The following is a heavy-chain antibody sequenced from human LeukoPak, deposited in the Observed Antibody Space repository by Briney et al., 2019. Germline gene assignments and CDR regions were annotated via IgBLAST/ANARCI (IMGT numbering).Heavy chain of an antibody. CDR1: GGSFSGYY. V-gene: IGHV4-34*01. CDR3: ARSYPNYYGSGSRINWFDP. J-gene: IGHJ5*02. Sequence: SETLSLTCAVYGGSFSGYYWSWIRQPPGKGLEWIGEINHSGSTNYNPSLKSRVTISVDTSKNQFSLKLSPVTAADTAVYYCARSYPNYYGSGSRINWFDPWGQGTLVTVSS. CDR2: INHSGST. D-gene: IGHD3-10*01.